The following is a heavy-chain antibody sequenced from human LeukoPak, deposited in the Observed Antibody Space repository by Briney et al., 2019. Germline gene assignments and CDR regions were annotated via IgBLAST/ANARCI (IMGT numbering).Heavy chain of an antibody. V-gene: IGHV4-30-4*01. CDR3: ASDQYDSSGYYSKNWFDP. CDR2: IYYSGST. Sequence: PSQTLSLTCTVSGGSISSGDYYWSWIRQPPGKGLEWIGYIYYSGSTYYNPSLKSRVTISVDTSKNQFSLKLSSVTAADTAVYYCASDQYDSSGYYSKNWFDPWGQGTLVTVSS. D-gene: IGHD3-22*01. CDR1: GGSISSGDYY. J-gene: IGHJ5*02.